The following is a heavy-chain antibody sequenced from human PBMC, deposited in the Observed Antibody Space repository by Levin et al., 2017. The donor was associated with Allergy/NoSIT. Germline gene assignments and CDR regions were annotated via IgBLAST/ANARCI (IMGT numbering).Heavy chain of an antibody. CDR1: GFTFNNYA. CDR3: ASSSFYSSGLDY. D-gene: IGHD6-19*01. CDR2: ISYDGTNK. V-gene: IGHV3-30*04. Sequence: GESLKISCAASGFTFNNYAMHWVRQAPGKGLEWVAVISYDGTNKYYADSVKGRFTISRDNSKNTLYLQMNSLRAEDTAVYYCASSSFYSSGLDYWGQGTLVTVSS. J-gene: IGHJ4*02.